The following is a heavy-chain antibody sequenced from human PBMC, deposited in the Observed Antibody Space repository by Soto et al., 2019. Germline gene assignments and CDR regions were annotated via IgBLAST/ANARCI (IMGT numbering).Heavy chain of an antibody. Sequence: PSETLSLTCTVSGDSITSSSHYWGWIRQPPGKGLECIANIYYDGNTYYNQSLKSRVAISLDTSKNQFSLRLNSVTAAVTAVYYCARSSIEPRVFMYPFDSWGQGTLVTVSS. CDR3: ARSSIEPRVFMYPFDS. CDR1: GDSITSSSHY. D-gene: IGHD6-6*01. V-gene: IGHV4-39*01. J-gene: IGHJ4*02. CDR2: IYYDGNT.